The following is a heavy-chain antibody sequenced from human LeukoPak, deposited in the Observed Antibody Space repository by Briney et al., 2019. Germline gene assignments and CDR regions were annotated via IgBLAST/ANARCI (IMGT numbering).Heavy chain of an antibody. CDR3: ARTDGYNSPYFDY. V-gene: IGHV4-61*01. CDR2: IYYSGST. Sequence: SETLSLTCTVSGGSVSSGSYWRWIRQPPGKGLEWIGYIYYSGSTNYNPSLQSRVTISVDTSKNQFSLKLSSVTAADTAVYYCARTDGYNSPYFDYWGQGTLVTVSS. J-gene: IGHJ4*02. CDR1: GGSVSSGSY. D-gene: IGHD5-24*01.